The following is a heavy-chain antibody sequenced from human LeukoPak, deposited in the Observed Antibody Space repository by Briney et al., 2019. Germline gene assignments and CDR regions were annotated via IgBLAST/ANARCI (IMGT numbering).Heavy chain of an antibody. Sequence: SLRLSCAASGFTFSSYAMHWVRQAPGKGLEWVAVISYDGSNKYYADSVKGRFTISRDNSKNTLYLQMNSLRAEDTAVYYCAKAYYGDYGEDWFDPWGQGTLVTVSS. J-gene: IGHJ5*02. V-gene: IGHV3-30*04. CDR1: GFTFSSYA. D-gene: IGHD4-17*01. CDR2: ISYDGSNK. CDR3: AKAYYGDYGEDWFDP.